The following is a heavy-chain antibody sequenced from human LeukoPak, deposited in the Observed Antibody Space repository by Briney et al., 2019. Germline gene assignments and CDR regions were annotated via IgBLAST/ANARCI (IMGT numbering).Heavy chain of an antibody. Sequence: ASVKVSCKASGYTFTSYYMDWVRQAPGQGLEWMGIINPSGGSTSYAQKFQGRVTMTRDTSTSTVYMELSSLRSEDTAVYYCASLLFLGDAFDIWGQGTMVTVSS. CDR3: ASLLFLGDAFDI. V-gene: IGHV1-46*01. J-gene: IGHJ3*02. CDR1: GYTFTSYY. CDR2: INPSGGST. D-gene: IGHD3-3*01.